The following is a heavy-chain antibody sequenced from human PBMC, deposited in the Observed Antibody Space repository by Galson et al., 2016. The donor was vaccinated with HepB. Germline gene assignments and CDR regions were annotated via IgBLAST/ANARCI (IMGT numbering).Heavy chain of an antibody. Sequence: SLRLSCAASGFSFSYYGMHWVRQAPGKRLEWVAVISADGTIKYYADSVKGRFTISRDNSKDTVYLHMNSLRAEDTARYYCAKARPYEKGYWGQGTLVTVSS. J-gene: IGHJ4*02. CDR3: AKARPYEKGY. CDR1: GFSFSYYG. V-gene: IGHV3-30*18. CDR2: ISADGTIK. D-gene: IGHD3-22*01.